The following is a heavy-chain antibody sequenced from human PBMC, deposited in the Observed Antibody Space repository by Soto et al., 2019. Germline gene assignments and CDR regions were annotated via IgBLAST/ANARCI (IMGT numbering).Heavy chain of an antibody. V-gene: IGHV4-39*01. Sequence: SETLSLTCTVSGGSISSSSYYWGGIRQPPGKGLEWIGSIYYSGSTYYNPSLKSRVTISVDTSKNQFSLKLSSVTAADTAVYYCARQLEGPRYYDSSGYPYYFDYWGQGTLVTVSS. CDR1: GGSISSSSYY. J-gene: IGHJ4*02. CDR2: IYYSGST. CDR3: ARQLEGPRYYDSSGYPYYFDY. D-gene: IGHD3-22*01.